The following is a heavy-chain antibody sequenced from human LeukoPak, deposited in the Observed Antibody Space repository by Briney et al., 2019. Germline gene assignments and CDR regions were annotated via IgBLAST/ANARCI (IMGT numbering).Heavy chain of an antibody. CDR3: ARSGSAWSFDY. CDR1: GFTFSHYS. J-gene: IGHJ4*01. Sequence: GGSLRLSCAASGFTFSHYSMSWVRQAPGKGLEWVASISSSSTYIYYADSMRGRFTISRDHPKKSLYLQMNSLTAEATPGYYFARSGSAWSFDYSG. V-gene: IGHV3-21*04. D-gene: IGHD6-19*01. CDR2: ISSSSTYI.